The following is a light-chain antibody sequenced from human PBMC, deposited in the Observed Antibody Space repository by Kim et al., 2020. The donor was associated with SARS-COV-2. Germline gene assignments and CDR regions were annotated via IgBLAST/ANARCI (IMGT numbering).Light chain of an antibody. CDR3: QQYDNLPWT. CDR1: QDISNY. CDR2: EAS. Sequence: ASLGDRVTITCQESQDISNYLNWYKQKPGKATKLLIDEASNLETGVPTRCRGRGAGTDFTFTISSLQPEDIATYYCQQYDNLPWTFGQGTKVDIK. V-gene: IGKV1-33*01. J-gene: IGKJ1*01.